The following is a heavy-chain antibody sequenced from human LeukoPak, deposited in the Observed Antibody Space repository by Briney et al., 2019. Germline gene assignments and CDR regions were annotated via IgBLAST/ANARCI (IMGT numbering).Heavy chain of an antibody. CDR2: IYYSGST. CDR3: ARFRAVAGNRAFDI. D-gene: IGHD6-19*01. V-gene: IGHV4-31*03. Sequence: KTSETLSLTCTVSGGSISSGGYYWSWIRQHPGKGLEWIGYIYYSGSTYYNPSLKSRVTISVDTSKNQFSLKLSSVTAADTAVYYCARFRAVAGNRAFDIWGQGTMVTVSS. CDR1: GGSISSGGYY. J-gene: IGHJ3*02.